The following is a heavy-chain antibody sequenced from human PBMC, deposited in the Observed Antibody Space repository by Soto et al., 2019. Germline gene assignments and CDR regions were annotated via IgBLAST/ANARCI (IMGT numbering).Heavy chain of an antibody. V-gene: IGHV3-49*03. Sequence: EVQLVESGGGLVQPGRSLRLSCTASGFTFGDDVMSWFRQAPGKGLGWVGFIRSKAYGGTTEYAASVKGRFTISRDDSKSIAYVQMNSLKTEDTGVYYCTRGRDRGEHYFDYWGQGTLVTVSS. CDR1: GFTFGDDV. CDR2: IRSKAYGGTT. D-gene: IGHD3-16*01. J-gene: IGHJ4*02. CDR3: TRGRDRGEHYFDY.